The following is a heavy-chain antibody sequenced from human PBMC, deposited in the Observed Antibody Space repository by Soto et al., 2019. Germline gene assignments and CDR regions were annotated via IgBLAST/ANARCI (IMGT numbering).Heavy chain of an antibody. CDR2: IRNQTYSGTK. CDR3: TTAESPAVAYFFDY. J-gene: IGHJ4*02. Sequence: LRLSCTASGFTVGNYAINWVRQARGEGLEWVGLIRNQTYSGTKEYAASVKGRFTISRDDSNGTAYLQMSSLKTEDSAVYDCTTAESPAVAYFFDYWGQGTLVTVSS. V-gene: IGHV3-49*04. CDR1: GFTVGNYA. D-gene: IGHD2-15*01.